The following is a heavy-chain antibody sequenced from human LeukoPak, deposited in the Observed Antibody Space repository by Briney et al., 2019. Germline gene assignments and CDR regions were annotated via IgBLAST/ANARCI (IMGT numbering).Heavy chain of an antibody. D-gene: IGHD3-10*01. Sequence: GGSLRLSCAASGFNFNVYDVQWVRRAPGKGLEWVAFISHDGIKTSYADSVKGRFTISRDNSKDTTYLQMNSLRPDDTAVFFCVRGPQYNNGILDFWGQGTLVTVSS. V-gene: IGHV3-30*01. CDR2: ISHDGIKT. J-gene: IGHJ4*02. CDR3: VRGPQYNNGILDF. CDR1: GFNFNVYD.